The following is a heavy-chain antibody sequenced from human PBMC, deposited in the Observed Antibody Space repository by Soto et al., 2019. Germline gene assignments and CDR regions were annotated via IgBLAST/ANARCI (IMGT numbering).Heavy chain of an antibody. CDR2: IYQSGTT. CDR1: GGSISSINW. Sequence: PSETLSLTCGVSGGSISSINWWSWVRQAPGKGLEWLGEIYQSGTTNYNPSLKSRVTMSIDKSKNQFFLNVTSVTAADTAVYYRARTAGTYPTHQFDPWGQVPLVTFSS. CDR3: ARTAGTYPTHQFDP. D-gene: IGHD3-10*01. J-gene: IGHJ5*02. V-gene: IGHV4-4*02.